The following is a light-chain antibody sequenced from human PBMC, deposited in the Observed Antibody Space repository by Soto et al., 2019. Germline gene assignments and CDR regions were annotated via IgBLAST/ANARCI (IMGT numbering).Light chain of an antibody. J-gene: IGLJ2*01. V-gene: IGLV1-47*02. Sequence: QLVLTQPPSASGTPGQRVTISCSGSSSNIGSNYVYWYQQLPGTAPKLLIYSNNQRPSGVPDRFSGSKSGTSASLAISGLRSEDDSDYYCAAWDDSLSGVVFGGGTKLTVL. CDR2: SNN. CDR1: SSNIGSNY. CDR3: AAWDDSLSGVV.